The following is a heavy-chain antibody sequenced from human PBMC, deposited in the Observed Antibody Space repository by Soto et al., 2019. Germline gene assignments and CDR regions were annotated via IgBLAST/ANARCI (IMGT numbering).Heavy chain of an antibody. D-gene: IGHD3-9*01. CDR2: IYYSGST. CDR1: GGSISSSSYY. CDR3: ARPNGGILTGYQFDY. Sequence: SETLSLTCTVSGGSISSSSYYWGWIRQPPGKGLEWIGSIYYSGSTYYNPSLKSRVTISVDTSKNQFSLKLSSVTAADTAVYYCARPNGGILTGYQFDYWGQGTLVTVSS. J-gene: IGHJ4*02. V-gene: IGHV4-39*01.